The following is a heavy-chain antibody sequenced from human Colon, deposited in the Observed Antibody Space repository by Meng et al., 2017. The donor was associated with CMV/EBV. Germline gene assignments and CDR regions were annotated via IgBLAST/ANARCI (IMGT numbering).Heavy chain of an antibody. CDR2: IYYSGST. CDR3: ARGKVRGVRFDY. CDR1: GGSISNYY. V-gene: IGHV4-59*01. Sequence: SQTLSLTCTVFGGSISNYYWSWIRQPPGKGLEWIGYIYYSGSTNYNPSLKSRVTISLDTSKNQFSLNLSSVTAADTAVYYCARGKVRGVRFDYWGQGTLVTVSS. J-gene: IGHJ4*02. D-gene: IGHD3-10*01.